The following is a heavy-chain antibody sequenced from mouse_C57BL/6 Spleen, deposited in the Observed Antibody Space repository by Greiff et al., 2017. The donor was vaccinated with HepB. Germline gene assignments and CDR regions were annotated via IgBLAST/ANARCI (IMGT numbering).Heavy chain of an antibody. V-gene: IGHV5-12*01. CDR3: ARHSYGYYYFDY. J-gene: IGHJ2*01. CDR1: GFTFSDYY. D-gene: IGHD2-2*01. CDR2: ISNGGGST. Sequence: EVKLQESGGGLVQPGGSLKLSCAASGFTFSDYYMYWVRQTPEKRLEWVAYISNGGGSTYYPDTVKGRFTISRDNAKNTLYLQMSRLKSEDTAMYYCARHSYGYYYFDYWGQGTTLTVSS.